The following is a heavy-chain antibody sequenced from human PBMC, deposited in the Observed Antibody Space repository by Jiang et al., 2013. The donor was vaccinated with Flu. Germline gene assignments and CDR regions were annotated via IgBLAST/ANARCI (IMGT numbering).Heavy chain of an antibody. CDR2: IIPMVGLV. CDR1: GGIFNSQS. CDR3: ARAVTCGGDCYFFDF. J-gene: IGHJ4*02. D-gene: IGHD2-21*02. V-gene: IGHV1-69*02. Sequence: GAEVKKPGSSVRVFCKASGGIFNSQSISWVRQAPGQGLEGMGRIIPMVGLVNYAQKFQDRLTITADKSANTLYMELSSLRGEDTAVYYCARAVTCGGDCYFFDFWGQGTLVTVSS.